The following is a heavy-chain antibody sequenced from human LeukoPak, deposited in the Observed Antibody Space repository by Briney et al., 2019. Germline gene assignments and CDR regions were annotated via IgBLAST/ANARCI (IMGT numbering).Heavy chain of an antibody. J-gene: IGHJ4*02. V-gene: IGHV3-21*01. Sequence: PGTSLTLSCAASGFTFSSYSMNWVRQAPGKGLEWVSSISSSSSYIYYADSVKGRFTISRDNAKNSLYLQMNILRAEDTAVYYCARDPDGEPYQYWGQGTLVTVSS. CDR3: ARDPDGEPYQY. CDR1: GFTFSSYS. D-gene: IGHD4-17*01. CDR2: ISSSSSYI.